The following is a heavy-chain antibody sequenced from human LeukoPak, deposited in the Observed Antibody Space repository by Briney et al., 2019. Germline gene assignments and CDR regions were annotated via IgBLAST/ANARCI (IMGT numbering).Heavy chain of an antibody. D-gene: IGHD2-15*01. V-gene: IGHV3-53*01. CDR2: IYSGGST. CDR1: GFTVSSNY. J-gene: IGHJ4*02. CDR3: ARGGVVQYSNFDY. Sequence: GGSLRLSCAASGFTVSSNYMSWVRQAPGKGLEWVSVIYSGGSTYYAYSVKGRFTISRDSSKNTLYLQMNSLRAEDTAVYYCARGGVVQYSNFDYWGQGTLVTVSS.